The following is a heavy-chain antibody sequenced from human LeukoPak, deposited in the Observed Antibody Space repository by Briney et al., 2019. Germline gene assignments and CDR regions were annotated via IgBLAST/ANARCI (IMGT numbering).Heavy chain of an antibody. CDR2: INPNSGGT. Sequence: ASVKVSCKASGYTFTGYYMHWVRQAPGQGLEWMGWINPNSGGTNYAQKFQGRVTMTRDTFINTAYMELSRLRSDDTAVYYCARSHSSGWPFPQGNYFDYWGQGTLVTVSS. J-gene: IGHJ4*02. CDR3: ARSHSSGWPFPQGNYFDY. CDR1: GYTFTGYY. V-gene: IGHV1-2*02. D-gene: IGHD6-19*01.